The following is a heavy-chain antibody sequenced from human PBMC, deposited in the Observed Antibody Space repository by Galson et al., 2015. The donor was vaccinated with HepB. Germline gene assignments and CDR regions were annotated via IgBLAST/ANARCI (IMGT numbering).Heavy chain of an antibody. D-gene: IGHD5-12*01. CDR3: VRWTSQHSGYDE. V-gene: IGHV3-64D*06. CDR1: GFTFRSFA. CDR2: IGICQSST. J-gene: IGHJ4*02. Sequence: SLRLSCAASGFTFRSFAMHWVRQSPWTGPEFVSGIGICQSSTHYTDSVKGRFSISRDNTKNTLYLQMSSLRLEDTAVYYCVRWTSQHSGYDEWGQGTQVTVSS.